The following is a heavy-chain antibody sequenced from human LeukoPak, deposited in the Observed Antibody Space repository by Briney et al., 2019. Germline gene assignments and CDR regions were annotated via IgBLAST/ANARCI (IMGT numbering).Heavy chain of an antibody. CDR2: ITGNGGMI. CDR1: GFTFRTYG. J-gene: IGHJ4*02. CDR3: AKDRVPDGMWEIDS. D-gene: IGHD1-26*01. V-gene: IGHV3-23*01. Sequence: GGSLRLSCAGSGFTFRTYGMDWVRQVPGKGLEWVAGITGNGGMIRYADSVKGRFTISRDNSKNTLYLQMNSLRVEDTAVYYCAKDRVPDGMWEIDSWGQGAPVTVSS.